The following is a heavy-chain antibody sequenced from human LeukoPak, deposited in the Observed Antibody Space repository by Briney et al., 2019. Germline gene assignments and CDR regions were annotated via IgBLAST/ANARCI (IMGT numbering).Heavy chain of an antibody. CDR3: AREKEHYFDY. CDR2: IYHSGST. CDR1: GGSISSGGYS. Sequence: RSETLSLTCAVSGGSISSGGYSWSWIRQPPGKGLEWIGYIYHSGSTYYNPSLKSRVTISVDRSKNQFSLKLSSVTAADTAVYYCAREKEHYFDYWGQGTLVTVSS. J-gene: IGHJ4*02. D-gene: IGHD1-1*01. V-gene: IGHV4-30-2*01.